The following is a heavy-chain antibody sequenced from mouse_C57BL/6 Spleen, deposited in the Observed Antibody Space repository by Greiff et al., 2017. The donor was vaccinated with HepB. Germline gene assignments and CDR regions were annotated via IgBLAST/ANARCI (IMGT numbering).Heavy chain of an antibody. V-gene: IGHV1-52*01. Sequence: QVQLQQPGAELVRPGSSVKLSCKASGYTFTSYWMHWVKQRPIQGLEWIGNIDPSDSETHYNQKFKDKATLTVDKSSSTAYMQLSSLTSEDSAVYYCASQLGREYYFGYWGQGTTLTVSS. J-gene: IGHJ2*01. CDR1: GYTFTSYW. D-gene: IGHD4-1*02. CDR3: ASQLGREYYFGY. CDR2: IDPSDSET.